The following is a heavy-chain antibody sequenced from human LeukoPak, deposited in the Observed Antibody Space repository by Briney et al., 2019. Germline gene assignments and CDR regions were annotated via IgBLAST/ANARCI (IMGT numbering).Heavy chain of an antibody. CDR2: ISYDGSNK. CDR1: GFTFSRYG. V-gene: IGHV3-30*18. J-gene: IGHJ4*02. CDR3: AKDRTAMATSYFDY. D-gene: IGHD5-18*01. Sequence: GRSLRLSCAASGFTFSRYGMHWVRQAPEKGLEWVAVISYDGSNKYYADSVRRRFTISRDNSKNTLYLQMNSLRAEDTAVYYCAKDRTAMATSYFDYWGQGTLVTVSS.